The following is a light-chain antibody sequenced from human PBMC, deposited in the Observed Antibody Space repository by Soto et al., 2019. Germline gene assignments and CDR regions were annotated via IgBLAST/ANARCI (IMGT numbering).Light chain of an antibody. CDR3: SSYVDSYTWV. CDR1: RSDVGRYNY. J-gene: IGLJ3*02. Sequence: QSALTQPHSVSGSPGQSVTISCTGPRSDVGRYNYVSWYQQHPGKAPKLMIYDVSQRPSGVPDRFSGSKSGNMASLTISGLQAEDEADYYCSSYVDSYTWVFGGGTKVTVL. V-gene: IGLV2-11*01. CDR2: DVS.